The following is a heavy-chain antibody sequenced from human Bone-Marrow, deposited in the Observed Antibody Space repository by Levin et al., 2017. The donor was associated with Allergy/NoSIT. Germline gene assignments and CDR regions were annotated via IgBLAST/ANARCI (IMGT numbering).Heavy chain of an antibody. Sequence: GGSLRLSCVASGFTFSSHGMHWVRQAPGKGLEWVAFIWYDGSSKYYADSVKGRITTSRDNSKNTLYLQLNSLRAEDTAMYYCARDDSIAVAGAIDYWGQGTLVTVSS. J-gene: IGHJ4*02. D-gene: IGHD6-19*01. V-gene: IGHV3-33*01. CDR2: IWYDGSSK. CDR1: GFTFSSHG. CDR3: ARDDSIAVAGAIDY.